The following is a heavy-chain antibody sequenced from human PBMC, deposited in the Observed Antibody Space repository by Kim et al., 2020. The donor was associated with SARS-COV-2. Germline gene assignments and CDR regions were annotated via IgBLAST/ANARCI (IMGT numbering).Heavy chain of an antibody. Sequence: GGSLRLSCAASGFTSSNFYMSWIRQAPGKGLEWVSYISSSSGLTNYADSVKGRFTISRDSARNSVFLQMNSLTVDDTAVYYCARDFTMDVWGQGTTVTVS. CDR1: GFTSSNFY. CDR3: ARDFTMDV. J-gene: IGHJ6*02. V-gene: IGHV3-11*05. CDR2: ISSSSGLT.